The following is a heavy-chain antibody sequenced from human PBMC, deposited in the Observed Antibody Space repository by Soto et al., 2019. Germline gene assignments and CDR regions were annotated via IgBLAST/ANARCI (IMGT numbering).Heavy chain of an antibody. CDR2: ITTTSTYK. CDR1: AFTFNNFP. D-gene: IGHD2-2*01. CDR3: AREKCSSTSCNHGMDV. V-gene: IGHV3-21*01. Sequence: GGTLRLSCVASAFTFNNFPMHWVRQAPGKGLQWLASITTTSTYKYYADSVKGRFSISRDNDKNSLYLELTNLRSEDTAVYYCAREKCSSTSCNHGMDVWGLGTTVTVSS. J-gene: IGHJ6*02.